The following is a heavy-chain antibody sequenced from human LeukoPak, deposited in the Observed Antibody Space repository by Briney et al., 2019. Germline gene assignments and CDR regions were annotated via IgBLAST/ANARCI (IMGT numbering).Heavy chain of an antibody. J-gene: IGHJ4*02. CDR1: GFTFSSYT. Sequence: GGSLRLSCAASGFTFSSYTTSWVRQAPGKGLEWVSGISADGGRTTYADAVKGRFTISRDTSKNTLYLRMNSLRVDDTAVYYCAPIGGWGTYPLDYWGQGPLVTVSS. V-gene: IGHV3-23*01. CDR3: APIGGWGTYPLDY. D-gene: IGHD3-16*01. CDR2: ISADGGRT.